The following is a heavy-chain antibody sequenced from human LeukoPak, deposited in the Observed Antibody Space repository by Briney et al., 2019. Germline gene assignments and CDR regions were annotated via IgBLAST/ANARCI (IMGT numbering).Heavy chain of an antibody. Sequence: GGSLRLSCAASGFTFSRYGMSWVRQTPGKGLEWVSRIDSGDGNAYDADSVKGQFIISRDNSKNTLYLQMNSLRAEDTAIYYCAKRREPVAFGEGLDYWGQGTLVTVSS. CDR1: GFTFSRYG. CDR3: AKRREPVAFGEGLDY. V-gene: IGHV3-23*01. D-gene: IGHD3-10*01. J-gene: IGHJ4*02. CDR2: IDSGDGNA.